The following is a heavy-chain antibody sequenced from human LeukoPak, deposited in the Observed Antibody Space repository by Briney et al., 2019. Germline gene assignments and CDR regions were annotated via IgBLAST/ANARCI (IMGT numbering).Heavy chain of an antibody. J-gene: IGHJ4*02. CDR2: IGGTGDKT. CDR1: GFTFRHYD. V-gene: IGHV3-23*01. Sequence: GGSLRLSCVVSGFTFRHYDMTWVRQAPGKGLEWVSVIGGTGDKTYYADSVKGRFTISRDNSKNMLYLQMNSLRAEDTAVYYCAKGEVNFDYWGQGTLATVSS. D-gene: IGHD1-26*01. CDR3: AKGEVNFDY.